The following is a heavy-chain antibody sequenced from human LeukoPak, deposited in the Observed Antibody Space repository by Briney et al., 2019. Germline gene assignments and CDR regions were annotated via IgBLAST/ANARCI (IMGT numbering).Heavy chain of an antibody. CDR2: IRYDGSHK. V-gene: IGHV3-30*02. J-gene: IGHJ3*02. D-gene: IGHD2-21*02. CDR1: GFTFSRFA. CDR3: AKDRCEVDCYPEPDSFDI. Sequence: GGSLRLSCAASGFTFSRFAMHWVRQAPGKGLEWVAFIRYDGSHKYYGDSVKGRFTISRDNSKNTLFLHMNSLRVEDTALYYCAKDRCEVDCYPEPDSFDIWGHGTMVVVSS.